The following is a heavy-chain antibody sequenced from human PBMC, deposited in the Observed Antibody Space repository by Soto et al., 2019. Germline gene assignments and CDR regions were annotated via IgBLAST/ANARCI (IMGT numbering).Heavy chain of an antibody. CDR3: AREMGTWPLNAVLDP. D-gene: IGHD1-1*01. J-gene: IGHJ5*02. Sequence: SETLSLTCAVYGGSISSGGYYWSWIRQHPGKGLEWIWYIYYSGSTYYNPSLKSRVTISVDTSKNQFSLKLSSVTAADTAVYYCAREMGTWPLNAVLDPWGRGTLVTVSS. CDR1: GGSISSGGYY. V-gene: IGHV4-31*11. CDR2: IYYSGST.